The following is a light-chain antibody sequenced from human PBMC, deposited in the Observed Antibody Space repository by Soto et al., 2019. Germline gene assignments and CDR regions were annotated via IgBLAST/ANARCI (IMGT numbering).Light chain of an antibody. J-gene: IGKJ5*01. CDR2: DAS. CDR1: QSVSSSY. CDR3: QQYGSSPLVT. Sequence: EIVLTQSPGTLSLSPGERATLSCRASQSVSSSYLAWYQQKPGQAPRLLIDDASNRATGIPARFSGSGSGTDFTLTISSLEPEDSAVYYCQQYGSSPLVTFGQGKRLEIK. V-gene: IGKV3-20*01.